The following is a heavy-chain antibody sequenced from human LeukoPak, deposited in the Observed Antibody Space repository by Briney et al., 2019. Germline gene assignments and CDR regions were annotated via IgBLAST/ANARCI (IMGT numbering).Heavy chain of an antibody. D-gene: IGHD5-18*01. V-gene: IGHV3-48*04. CDR1: GFTFSSYG. CDR3: ARDGKLGLQHDKYYFDY. Sequence: PGGSLRLSCEASGFTFSSYGMHWVRQAPGKELEWLSYISSSGSTIYYADSVKGRFTISRDNAKNSLYLQMNSLRAEDTTVYYCARDGKLGLQHDKYYFDYWGQGTLVTVSS. CDR2: ISSSGSTI. J-gene: IGHJ4*02.